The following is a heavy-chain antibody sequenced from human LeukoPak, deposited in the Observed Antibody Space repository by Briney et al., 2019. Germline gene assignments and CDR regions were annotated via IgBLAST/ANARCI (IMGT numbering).Heavy chain of an antibody. D-gene: IGHD5-18*01. Sequence: ASVKVSCKASGYTFTSYDINWVRQATGQGLESMGWINPNSGNTGYAQKFQGRVTITWNTSISTAYMELSSLRSEDTAVYYCARGMLDTAMVTDDAFDIWGQGTMVTVSS. CDR3: ARGMLDTAMVTDDAFDI. CDR1: GYTFTSYD. J-gene: IGHJ3*02. V-gene: IGHV1-8*03. CDR2: INPNSGNT.